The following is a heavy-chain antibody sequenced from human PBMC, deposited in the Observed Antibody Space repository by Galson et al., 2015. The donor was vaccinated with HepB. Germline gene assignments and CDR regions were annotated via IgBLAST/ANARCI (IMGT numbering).Heavy chain of an antibody. J-gene: IGHJ5*01. Sequence: SVKVSCKASGYSVSAYYVHWVRQAPGQGLEWTGWINPNSRGTNYAQKFQGRVTMTRDTSINTFYMELSRLRSDDTAVYYCARGLSVVSGPSGWNGGWADSWGPGILVTVSS. CDR3: ARGLSVVSGPSGWNGGWADS. CDR1: GYSVSAYY. D-gene: IGHD6-19*01. V-gene: IGHV1-2*02. CDR2: INPNSRGT.